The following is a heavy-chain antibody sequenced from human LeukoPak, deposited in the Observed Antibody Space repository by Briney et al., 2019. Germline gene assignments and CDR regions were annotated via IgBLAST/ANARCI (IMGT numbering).Heavy chain of an antibody. CDR2: INPSGGST. V-gene: IGHV1-46*01. D-gene: IGHD3-22*01. CDR1: GYTFTSYY. CDR3: ARQLSPSYDSSGSGLA. Sequence: ASVKVSCKASGYTFTSYYMHWVRQAPGQGLEWMGIINPSGGSTSYAQKFQGRVTMTRDTSTSTVYMELSSLRSEDTAVYYCARQLSPSYDSSGSGLAWGQGTLVTVSS. J-gene: IGHJ5*02.